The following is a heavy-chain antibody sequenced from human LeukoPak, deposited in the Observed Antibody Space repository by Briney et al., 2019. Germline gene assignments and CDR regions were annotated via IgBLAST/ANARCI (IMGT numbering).Heavy chain of an antibody. Sequence: PGGSLRLSCAASGFTFSSYGMHWVRQAPGKGLEWVAFIRYEGSNKYYADSVKGRFTISRDNSKNTLYLQMNSLRAEDTAVYYCAKDGAYGDFDYWGQGTLVTVSS. V-gene: IGHV3-30*02. CDR1: GFTFSSYG. D-gene: IGHD4-17*01. J-gene: IGHJ4*02. CDR2: IRYEGSNK. CDR3: AKDGAYGDFDY.